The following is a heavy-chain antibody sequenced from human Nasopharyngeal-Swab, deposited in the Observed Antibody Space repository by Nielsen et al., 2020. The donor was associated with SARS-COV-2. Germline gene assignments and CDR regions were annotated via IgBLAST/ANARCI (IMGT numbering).Heavy chain of an antibody. D-gene: IGHD2-2*01. Sequence: SQTLSLTCAVYGGSFSGYYWSWTRQPPGKGLEWIGEINPSGSTNYNPSLKSRVTISVDTSKNQFSLKLSSVTAADTAVYYCARGGVVVGYYGMDVWGQGTTVTVSS. J-gene: IGHJ6*02. CDR1: GGSFSGYY. CDR3: ARGGVVVGYYGMDV. CDR2: INPSGST. V-gene: IGHV4-34*01.